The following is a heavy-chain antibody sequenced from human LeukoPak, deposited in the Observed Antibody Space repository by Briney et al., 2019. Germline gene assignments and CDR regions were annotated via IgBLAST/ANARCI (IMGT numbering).Heavy chain of an antibody. Sequence: SETLSLTCTVSGGSLSSSYYYWGWIRQPPGKGLEWIGSIFYSGSTYYNPSLKSRVTISLDTSKNQFSLRLSSVTAADTAVYYCARHSAVTTFIFYYWGQGTLVTVSS. CDR1: GGSLSSSYYY. CDR2: IFYSGST. D-gene: IGHD4-17*01. CDR3: ARHSAVTTFIFYY. V-gene: IGHV4-39*01. J-gene: IGHJ4*02.